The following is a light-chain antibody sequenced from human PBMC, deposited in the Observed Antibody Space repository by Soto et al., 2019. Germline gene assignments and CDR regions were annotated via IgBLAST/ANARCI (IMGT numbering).Light chain of an antibody. CDR2: DAS. V-gene: IGKV3-11*01. J-gene: IGKJ4*02. CDR3: QQRSNWPG. CDR1: QSVSSY. Sequence: EIVLTQSPATLSLSPGERATLSCRASQSVSSYLAWYQQKPGQAPRLLIYDASNRATGIPARFSGSGSGTDFTLTISSLELEVFAVYYCQQRSNWPGFGGGTKVEIK.